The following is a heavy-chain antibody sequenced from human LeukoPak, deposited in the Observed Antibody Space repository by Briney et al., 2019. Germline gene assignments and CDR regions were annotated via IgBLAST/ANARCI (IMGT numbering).Heavy chain of an antibody. V-gene: IGHV3-30*18. D-gene: IGHD3-22*01. Sequence: GGSLRLSCAASGFTFNLFGIHWVRQAPGKGLEWVAAISPDGNLEYYTESVKGRFTVSRDNSNNMIYLQMNSLRGEDSAVYYCAKINNYDDYWGQGTLVTVSS. CDR2: ISPDGNLE. J-gene: IGHJ4*02. CDR3: AKINNYDDY. CDR1: GFTFNLFG.